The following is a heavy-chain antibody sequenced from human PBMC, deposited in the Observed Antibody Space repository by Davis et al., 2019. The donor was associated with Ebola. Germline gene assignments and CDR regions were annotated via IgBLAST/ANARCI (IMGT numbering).Heavy chain of an antibody. V-gene: IGHV1-2*02. Sequence: ASVKVSCKASGGTFSSYAISWVRQAPGQGLEWMGWINPNSGGTNYAQKFQGRVTMTRDTSISTAYMELSRLRSDDTAVYYCARGSVGTAFRAFDIWGQGTMVTVSS. CDR3: ARGSVGTAFRAFDI. D-gene: IGHD5-18*01. CDR1: GGTFSSYA. J-gene: IGHJ3*02. CDR2: INPNSGGT.